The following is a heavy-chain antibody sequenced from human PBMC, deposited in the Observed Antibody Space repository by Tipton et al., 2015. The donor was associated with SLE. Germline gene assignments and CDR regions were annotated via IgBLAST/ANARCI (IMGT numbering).Heavy chain of an antibody. J-gene: IGHJ6*02. V-gene: IGHV3-21*06. CDR2: ISPNSLYI. D-gene: IGHD3-22*01. Sequence: SLRLSCAASGFPFSDHWMSWIRQAPGKELEWVSSISPNSLYIYYTYSVQGRSTISRDNANNSLYLEMNSLRAEDTAVYYCAGWLLPLYGMDVWGQGTTVTVSS. CDR3: AGWLLPLYGMDV. CDR1: GFPFSDHW.